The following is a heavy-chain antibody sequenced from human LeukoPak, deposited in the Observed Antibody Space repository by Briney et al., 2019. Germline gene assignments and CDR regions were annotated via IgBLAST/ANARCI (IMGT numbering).Heavy chain of an antibody. D-gene: IGHD6-19*01. V-gene: IGHV4-30-4*08. CDR3: ARYRRISGWREYPRD. Sequence: SYTLSLTCTVSGCSLSSGDYYWSWIRQPPGKGLEWIGYIYYSGSTNYNPSLKSRVTISVDTSKNQFSLKLSSVTAADTAVYYCARYRRISGWREYPRDWGPGTLVTV. CDR2: IYYSGST. J-gene: IGHJ4*03. CDR1: GCSLSSGDYY.